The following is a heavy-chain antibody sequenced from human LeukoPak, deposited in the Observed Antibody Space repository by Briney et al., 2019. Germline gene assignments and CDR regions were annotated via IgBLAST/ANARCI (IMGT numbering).Heavy chain of an antibody. Sequence: PSETLSLTCTVSGGSISSYYWSWIRQPPGKGLEWIGYIFNSGTWTTYYIPSLRSRVTISVDTSKNQFSLKLSSVTAADTAVYYCAREGVRDITAAIRTNAFEIWGQGTMVTVSS. CDR1: GGSISSYY. J-gene: IGHJ3*02. CDR2: IFNSGTWTT. D-gene: IGHD2-2*02. V-gene: IGHV4-59*12. CDR3: AREGVRDITAAIRTNAFEI.